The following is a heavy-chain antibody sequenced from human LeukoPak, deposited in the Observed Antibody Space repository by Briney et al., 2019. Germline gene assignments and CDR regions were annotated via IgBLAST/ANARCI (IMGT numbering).Heavy chain of an antibody. CDR2: ISWNRGGL. Sequence: GGSLRLSCAASAFTFDDYAMHWVPQGPGQGLEWGSGISWNRGGLAYADSVKGRFTISRDNPKNSLYLQRNSLRAEATSFYSCAKDIREAVVGGYNWFDPWGQGTLVTVSS. V-gene: IGHV3-9*01. D-gene: IGHD6-19*01. CDR1: AFTFDDYA. J-gene: IGHJ5*02. CDR3: AKDIREAVVGGYNWFDP.